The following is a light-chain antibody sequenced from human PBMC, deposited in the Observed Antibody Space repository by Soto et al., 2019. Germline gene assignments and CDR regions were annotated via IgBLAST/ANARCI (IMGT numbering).Light chain of an antibody. J-gene: IGKJ1*01. CDR2: GAS. V-gene: IGKV3-15*01. CDR1: QIVSSSY. CDR3: QQYNNWPRT. Sequence: EIVLTQSPGTLSLSPWERATLSCRAGQIVSSSYLAWYQQKPGQAPRLLIYGASTRATGIPARFSGSGSGTEFTLSISSLQSEDFAVYYCQQYNNWPRTFGQGTKVDI.